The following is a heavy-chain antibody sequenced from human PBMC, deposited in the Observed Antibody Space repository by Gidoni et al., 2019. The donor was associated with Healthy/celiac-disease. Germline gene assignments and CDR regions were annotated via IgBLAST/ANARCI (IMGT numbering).Heavy chain of an antibody. CDR2: MSSSSSYI. CDR3: ARDYGDAIIKNDY. D-gene: IGHD3-10*01. J-gene: IGHJ4*02. Sequence: EVQLVESGGGLVKPGGSLSLSCATSGFTFRSYSMNWVLQAPGKGLEWVASMSSSSSYIYYADAVKGRFTISRDNAKNSLYLQMNSLRAEDTAVYYCARDYGDAIIKNDYWGQGTLVTVSS. V-gene: IGHV3-21*01. CDR1: GFTFRSYS.